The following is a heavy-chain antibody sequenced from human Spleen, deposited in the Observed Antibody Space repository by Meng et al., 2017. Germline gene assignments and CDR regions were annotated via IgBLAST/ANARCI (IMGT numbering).Heavy chain of an antibody. V-gene: IGHV4-59*01. CDR1: DDSISSYY. J-gene: IGHJ4*02. Sequence: SETLSLTCTVSDDSISSYYWNWIRQPPGKGLEWIGFIYHNGDTNYNPSLKSRVTISVDTSKNQFSLKLSSVTAADTAVYYCARVGPAGTMDYWGQGTLVTVSS. D-gene: IGHD6-13*01. CDR2: IYHNGDT. CDR3: ARVGPAGTMDY.